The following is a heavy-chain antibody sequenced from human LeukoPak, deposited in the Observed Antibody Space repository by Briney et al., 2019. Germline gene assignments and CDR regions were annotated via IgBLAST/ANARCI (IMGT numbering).Heavy chain of an antibody. CDR1: GYTFTGYY. CDR2: INPNSGGT. Sequence: ASVEVSCKASGYTFTGYYMHWVRQAPGQGLEWMGWINPNSGGTNYAQKFQGRVTITADKSTSTAYMELSSLRSEDTAVYYCASAIVATENGMDVWGQGTTVTVSS. V-gene: IGHV1-2*02. J-gene: IGHJ6*02. D-gene: IGHD5-12*01. CDR3: ASAIVATENGMDV.